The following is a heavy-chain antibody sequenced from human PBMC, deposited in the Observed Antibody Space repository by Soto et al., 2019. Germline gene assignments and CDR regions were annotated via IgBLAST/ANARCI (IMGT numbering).Heavy chain of an antibody. Sequence: QVQLQESGPGLVKPSQTLSLTCSVYGGSISSVDDYWSWIRQPPRKGLEWIGYIYDSGSTYYNSALKSRVNIALATSKNQFSLELTSVTAADPAVYYCARYNGVGPWGQGTMVTVSS. CDR2: IYDSGST. CDR3: ARYNGVGP. V-gene: IGHV4-30-4*01. J-gene: IGHJ5*02. D-gene: IGHD2-8*01. CDR1: GGSISSVDDY.